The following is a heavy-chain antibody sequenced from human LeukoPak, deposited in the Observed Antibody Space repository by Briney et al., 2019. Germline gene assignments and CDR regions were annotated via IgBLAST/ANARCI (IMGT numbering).Heavy chain of an antibody. Sequence: SETLSLTCTVSGGSISSYYWSWIRQPPGKGLEWIGEINHSGSSKYNPTLKSRVTISVDTSKNQFSLKLRSVTAADTAVYYCARDDSVVGTAYDYWGQGTLVTVSS. CDR1: GGSISSYY. D-gene: IGHD6-19*01. CDR2: INHSGSS. J-gene: IGHJ4*02. CDR3: ARDDSVVGTAYDY. V-gene: IGHV4-34*01.